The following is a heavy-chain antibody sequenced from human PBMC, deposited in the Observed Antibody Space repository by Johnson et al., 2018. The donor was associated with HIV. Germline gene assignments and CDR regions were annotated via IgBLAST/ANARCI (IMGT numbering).Heavy chain of an antibody. V-gene: IGHV3-30*04. CDR2: ISYDGRNK. D-gene: IGHD3-3*01. Sequence: VQLVASGGGVVQPGSSLSLSCAASGFTFSSYAMNWVRQAPGKGLEWVAVISYDGRNKYYADSVKGRFTISRDNSKNTLYLQMNSLRAEDTAVYYCARGDFWSGYPDAFDIWGQGTMVTVSS. CDR1: GFTFSSYA. J-gene: IGHJ3*02. CDR3: ARGDFWSGYPDAFDI.